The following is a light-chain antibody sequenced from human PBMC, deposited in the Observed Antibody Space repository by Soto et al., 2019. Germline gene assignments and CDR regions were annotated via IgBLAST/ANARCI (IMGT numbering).Light chain of an antibody. CDR3: SSYAGSSNV. V-gene: IGLV2-8*01. CDR1: SSDVGGYNY. J-gene: IGLJ1*01. CDR2: EVN. Sequence: QSALTQPPSASGSPGQSVAISCTGTSSDVGGYNYVSWYQQHPGKAPKLMIYEVNKRPSGVPDRFSGSKSGNTAALTVSGLQAEDEADYYCSSYAGSSNVFGTGTQLTFL.